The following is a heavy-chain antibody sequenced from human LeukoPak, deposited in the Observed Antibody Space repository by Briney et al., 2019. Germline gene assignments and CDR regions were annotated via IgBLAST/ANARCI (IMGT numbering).Heavy chain of an antibody. D-gene: IGHD6-19*01. V-gene: IGHV3-33*01. CDR3: ARTPTVAVAGELDY. CDR2: TWYDGSNK. Sequence: PGGSLRLSCAASGFTFSSYGMHWVRQAPGKGLEWVAVTWYDGSNKYYADSVKGRFTISRDNSKNTLYLKMNSLRAEDTAVYYCARTPTVAVAGELDYWGQGTLVTVSS. CDR1: GFTFSSYG. J-gene: IGHJ4*02.